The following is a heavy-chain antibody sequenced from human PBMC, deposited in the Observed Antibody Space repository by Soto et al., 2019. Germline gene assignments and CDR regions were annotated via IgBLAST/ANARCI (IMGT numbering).Heavy chain of an antibody. Sequence: PGGSLRLSCAASGFTFSSYAMSWVRQAPGKGLEWVSAISGSGGSTYYADSVKGRFTISRDNSKNTLYLQMNSLRAEDTAVYYCARGYDSSGYYFGYWGQGTLVTVSS. D-gene: IGHD3-22*01. CDR3: ARGYDSSGYYFGY. CDR2: ISGSGGST. V-gene: IGHV3-23*01. CDR1: GFTFSSYA. J-gene: IGHJ4*02.